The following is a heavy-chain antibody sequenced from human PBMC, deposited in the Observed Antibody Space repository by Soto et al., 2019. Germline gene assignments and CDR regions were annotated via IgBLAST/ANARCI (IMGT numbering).Heavy chain of an antibody. J-gene: IGHJ6*03. Sequence: QVQLQESGPGLLKPSETLSLTCAVSGGSISSYYWSWIRQPPGKGLEWIGYIYYSGNTNYNPSLKSRVTISVDTSKNQFSLKLTSVTAADTALYYCARHGGNCSGGRCYGHYYYYLDVWGKGTTVTVSS. D-gene: IGHD2-15*01. CDR1: GGSISSYY. CDR3: ARHGGNCSGGRCYGHYYYYLDV. V-gene: IGHV4-59*08. CDR2: IYYSGNT.